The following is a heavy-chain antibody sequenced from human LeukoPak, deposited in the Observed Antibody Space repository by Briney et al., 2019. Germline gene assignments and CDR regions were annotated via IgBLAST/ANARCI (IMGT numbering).Heavy chain of an antibody. D-gene: IGHD3-10*01. J-gene: IGHJ4*02. V-gene: IGHV3-30*18. CDR3: AKDVKMFRGPMIMRHFDY. Sequence: GGSLRLSCAAYGFTFTTYGMHWVRQAPGKGLEWVAPISFDGSDKYYSDYVKGRFTISRDNSRNTLYLQMNSVRVEDTAVYFCAKDVKMFRGPMIMRHFDYWGQGTLVTVSS. CDR2: ISFDGSDK. CDR1: GFTFTTYG.